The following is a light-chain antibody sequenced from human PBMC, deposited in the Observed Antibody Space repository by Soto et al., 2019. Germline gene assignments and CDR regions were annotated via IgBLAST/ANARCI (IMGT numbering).Light chain of an antibody. CDR1: QSVSSSY. Sequence: EVVLAQAPDTLSLSPGERDTLSCRASQSVSSSYFAWYQQKPGQAPRLLIYGASTRATGIPDRFSGSGSGTDFTLTISRLEPEDFAVYYCQQYANSRYTFGQGTNLEIK. CDR2: GAS. CDR3: QQYANSRYT. J-gene: IGKJ2*01. V-gene: IGKV3-20*01.